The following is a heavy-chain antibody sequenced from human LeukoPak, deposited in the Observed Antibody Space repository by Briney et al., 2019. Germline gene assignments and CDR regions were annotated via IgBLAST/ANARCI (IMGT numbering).Heavy chain of an antibody. Sequence: SETLFLTCTVPVDSISSYHWSWIRQPPGKGLEWIGYIYYSGSTNYNPSLKSRVTISVDTSKNQFSLKLSSVIAADTAVYYCARAGAYCGGDCWGAFDIWGQGTMVTVSS. J-gene: IGHJ3*02. D-gene: IGHD2-21*02. CDR1: VDSISSYH. V-gene: IGHV4-59*01. CDR3: ARAGAYCGGDCWGAFDI. CDR2: IYYSGST.